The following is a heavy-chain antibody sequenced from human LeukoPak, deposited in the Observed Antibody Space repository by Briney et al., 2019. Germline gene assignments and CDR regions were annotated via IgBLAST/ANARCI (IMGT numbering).Heavy chain of an antibody. Sequence: PGGSLRLSCAPSGFTFSHYWMSWVRQAPGKGLEWVSSISSSSSYIYYADSVKGRFTISRDNAKNSLYLQMNSLRAEDTAVYYCAREPSIAARSPHRNNWFDPWGQGTLVTVSS. J-gene: IGHJ5*02. CDR2: ISSSSSYI. D-gene: IGHD6-6*01. V-gene: IGHV3-21*01. CDR1: GFTFSHYW. CDR3: AREPSIAARSPHRNNWFDP.